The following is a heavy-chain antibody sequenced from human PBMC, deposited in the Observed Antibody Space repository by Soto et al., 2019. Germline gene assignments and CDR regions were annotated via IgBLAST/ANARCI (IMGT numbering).Heavy chain of an antibody. J-gene: IGHJ6*02. CDR1: GFTFSSYG. V-gene: IGHV3-30*18. CDR3: AKDLRVVIRPDYYYGMDV. D-gene: IGHD3-3*01. Sequence: GGSLRLSCAASGFTFSSYGMHWVRQAPGKGLEWVAVISYDGSNKYYADSVKGRFTISRDNSKNTLYLQMNSLRAEDTAVYYCAKDLRVVIRPDYYYGMDVWGQGTTVTVSS. CDR2: ISYDGSNK.